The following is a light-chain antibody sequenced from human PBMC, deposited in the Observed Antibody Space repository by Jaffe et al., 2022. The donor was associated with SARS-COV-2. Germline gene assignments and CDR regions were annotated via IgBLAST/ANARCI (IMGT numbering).Light chain of an antibody. CDR1: QSISSY. CDR3: QQSHSTPRT. Sequence: DIQMTQSPSSLSASVGDRVTITCRASQSISSYLNWYQQKPGKAPKLLIYSASSLQSGVPSRFSGSGSGTDFTLTISSLQREDFATYYCQQSHSTPRTFGQGTKVEI. J-gene: IGKJ1*01. V-gene: IGKV1-39*01. CDR2: SAS.